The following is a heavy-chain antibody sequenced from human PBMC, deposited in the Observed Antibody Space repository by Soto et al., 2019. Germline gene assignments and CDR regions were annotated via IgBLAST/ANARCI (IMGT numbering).Heavy chain of an antibody. Sequence: PGGSLRLSCAASGFTFSSYWMHWVRQAPGKGLVWVSRINSDGSSTSYADSVKGRFTISRDNAKNTLYLQMNSLRAEDTAVYYCARVASGTAEDDFWSGYSSNYWGQGTLVTVS. D-gene: IGHD3-3*01. CDR2: INSDGSST. J-gene: IGHJ4*02. V-gene: IGHV3-74*01. CDR3: ARVASGTAEDDFWSGYSSNY. CDR1: GFTFSSYW.